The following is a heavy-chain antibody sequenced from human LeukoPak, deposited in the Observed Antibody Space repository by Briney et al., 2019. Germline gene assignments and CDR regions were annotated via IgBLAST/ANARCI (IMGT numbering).Heavy chain of an antibody. V-gene: IGHV1-46*01. CDR2: INPSGGST. Sequence: ASVKVSCKASGFPFSSYYVHWVRQAPGQGLEWLGIINPSGGSTFYAENFQGSVTMTRDMSTSTVYMELSSLRAEDTAVYYCAKVRPAAMVTYFDIWGQGTMVTVSS. CDR1: GFPFSSYY. D-gene: IGHD5-18*01. CDR3: AKVRPAAMVTYFDI. J-gene: IGHJ3*02.